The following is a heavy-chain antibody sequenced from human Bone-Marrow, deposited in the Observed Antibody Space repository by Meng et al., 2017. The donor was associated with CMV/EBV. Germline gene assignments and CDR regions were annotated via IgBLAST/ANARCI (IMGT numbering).Heavy chain of an antibody. CDR2: INPNSGGT. V-gene: IGHV1-2*02. D-gene: IGHD3-10*01. J-gene: IGHJ6*02. CDR1: GYTFTGYY. Sequence: ASVKVSCKASGYTFTGYYMHWVRQAPGQGLEWMGWINPNSGGTNYAQKFQGRVTITTDESTSTAYMELSSLRSEDTAVYYCARDERYYGSGSYIYYYYGMDFWGQGTTVTVSS. CDR3: ARDERYYGSGSYIYYYYGMDF.